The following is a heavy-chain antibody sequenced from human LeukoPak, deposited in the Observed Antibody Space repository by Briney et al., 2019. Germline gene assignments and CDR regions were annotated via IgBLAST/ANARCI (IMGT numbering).Heavy chain of an antibody. CDR3: ARRSAAKDAFDI. CDR1: GFTFSSYW. V-gene: IGHV3-74*01. D-gene: IGHD6-25*01. J-gene: IGHJ3*02. Sequence: GGSLRLSCASSGFTFSSYWIHWVRQAPGKGLGWVSRINSDGGSTSYTDSVKGRFTISRDNAKNTLYMQMNRLRAEDTAVYYCARRSAAKDAFDIWGQGTKVTVSS. CDR2: INSDGGST.